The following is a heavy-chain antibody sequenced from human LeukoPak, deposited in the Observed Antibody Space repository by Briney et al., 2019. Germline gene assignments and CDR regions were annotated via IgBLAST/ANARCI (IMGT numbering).Heavy chain of an antibody. CDR1: GYRFTSYW. Sequence: GESLKISFKGSGYRFTSYWIGWVRPMPGKGLEWMGIIYPGDSDTRYSPSFQGQVTISADKSISTAYLQWSSLKASDTSMYYCARQVAYSSSWYQTRWFDPWGQGTLVTVSS. D-gene: IGHD6-13*01. CDR2: IYPGDSDT. J-gene: IGHJ5*02. CDR3: ARQVAYSSSWYQTRWFDP. V-gene: IGHV5-51*01.